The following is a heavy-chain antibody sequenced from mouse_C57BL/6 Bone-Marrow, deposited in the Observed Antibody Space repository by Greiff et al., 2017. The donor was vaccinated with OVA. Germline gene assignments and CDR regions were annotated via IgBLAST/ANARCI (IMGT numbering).Heavy chain of an antibody. Sequence: EVHLVESGGGLVKPGGSLKLSCAASGFTFSSYAMSWVRQTPEKRLEWVATISDGGSYTYYPDNVKGRFTISRDNAKNNLYLQMSHLKSEDTAMYYCARDTYDYDVPYFDDWGQGTTLTVSS. V-gene: IGHV5-4*01. CDR3: ARDTYDYDVPYFDD. D-gene: IGHD2-4*01. J-gene: IGHJ2*01. CDR2: ISDGGSYT. CDR1: GFTFSSYA.